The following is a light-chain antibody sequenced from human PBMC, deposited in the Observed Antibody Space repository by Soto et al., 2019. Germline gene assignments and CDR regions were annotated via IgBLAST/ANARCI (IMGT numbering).Light chain of an antibody. J-gene: IGKJ1*01. CDR1: QGIGGY. CDR3: EQYYAYLRT. V-gene: IGKV1-8*01. CDR2: AAS. Sequence: AIRMTKSPSSLSASTGDRVTITCRASQGIGGYLAWYQVKQGKPPKLLMFAASTLQRGVPSRVSGSGSGTDFTLTISYLQSEDFAAYDCEQYYAYLRTFGQGTKVDIK.